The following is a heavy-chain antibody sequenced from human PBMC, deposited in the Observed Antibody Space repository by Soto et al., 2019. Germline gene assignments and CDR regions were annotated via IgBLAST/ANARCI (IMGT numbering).Heavy chain of an antibody. CDR2: INPNSGGT. CDR3: ARTYYDYVWGSYLSIDY. CDR1: GYTFTGYY. D-gene: IGHD3-16*01. Sequence: ASVKVSCKASGYTFTGYYMHWVRQAPGQGLEWMGWINPNSGGTNYAQKFQGWVTMTRDTSISTAYMELSSLRSEDTAVYYCARTYYDYVWGSYLSIDYWGQGTLVTVSS. V-gene: IGHV1-2*04. J-gene: IGHJ4*02.